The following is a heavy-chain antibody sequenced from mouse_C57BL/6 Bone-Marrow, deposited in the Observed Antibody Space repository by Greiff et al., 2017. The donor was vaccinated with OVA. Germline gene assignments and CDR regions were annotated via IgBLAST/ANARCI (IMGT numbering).Heavy chain of an antibody. Sequence: QVQLQQPGAELVMPGASVKLSCKASGYTFTSYWMHWVKQRPGQGLEWIGEIDPSDSYTNYNQKFKGKSTLTVDKSSSTTYMQLSSMTSEDSAVYSCASRAYGGQGTLVTVSA. V-gene: IGHV1-69*01. CDR2: IDPSDSYT. CDR3: ASRAY. J-gene: IGHJ3*01. CDR1: GYTFTSYW.